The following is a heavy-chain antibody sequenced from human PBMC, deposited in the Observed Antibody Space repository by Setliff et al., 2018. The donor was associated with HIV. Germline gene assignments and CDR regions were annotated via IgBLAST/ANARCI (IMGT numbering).Heavy chain of an antibody. Sequence: SETLSLTCTVSGDSISSYYWSWIRQPPEKGLEWIGYIYYSGSTYYNPSLKSRVTILVDTSKNQFSLKLSSVTAADTAVYYCARLVSSSSKFDSWGQGTLVTVSS. CDR1: GDSISSYY. CDR2: IYYSGST. D-gene: IGHD6-6*01. CDR3: ARLVSSSSKFDS. V-gene: IGHV4-59*12. J-gene: IGHJ4*02.